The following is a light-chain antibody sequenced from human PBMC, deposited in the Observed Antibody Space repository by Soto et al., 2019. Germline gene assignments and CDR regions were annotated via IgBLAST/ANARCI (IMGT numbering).Light chain of an antibody. CDR1: QAIGGS. CDR2: GTS. CDR3: QQSSITPPYT. J-gene: IGKJ2*01. Sequence: DVQLTPSPSSLSASIGDRVTITCRASQAIGGSLHWYQQRPGTAPKLLIYGTSTLQSGVPSRFSGGGSRTDFTLTINSLQPEDIGTYYCQQSSITPPYTFGQGTTLEI. V-gene: IGKV1-39*01.